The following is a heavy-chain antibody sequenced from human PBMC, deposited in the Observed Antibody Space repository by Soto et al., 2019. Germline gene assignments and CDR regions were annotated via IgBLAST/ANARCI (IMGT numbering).Heavy chain of an antibody. CDR2: IKSKSEGGTT. CDR3: TTDPCYYASGRLRGDAPCDI. J-gene: IGHJ3*02. Sequence: EVQLVESGGGLVKPGGSLRLSCAVSDFTFSNAWMNWVRQAPGKGLEWVGRIKSKSEGGTTDYAAPVKGRFTISRDDSENTLSLQRNSLKMEDTAVYYCTTDPCYYASGRLRGDAPCDIWGRGTMVTVSS. D-gene: IGHD3-10*01. CDR1: DFTFSNAW. V-gene: IGHV3-15*07.